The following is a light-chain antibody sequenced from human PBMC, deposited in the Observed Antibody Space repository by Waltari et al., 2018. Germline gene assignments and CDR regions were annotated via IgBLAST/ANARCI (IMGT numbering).Light chain of an antibody. CDR1: SSNIGSQS. CDR2: NNY. CDR3: ATWDDSLNAWV. Sequence: QSVLTQPPSASGTPGQRVTISCSGSSSNIGSQSVYWYQHLPGAAPKLLIYNNYQRPSGVPDRFSASKSGTSASLAISRLQSEDEADYYCATWDDSLNAWVFGGGTRLTVL. J-gene: IGLJ3*02. V-gene: IGLV1-44*01.